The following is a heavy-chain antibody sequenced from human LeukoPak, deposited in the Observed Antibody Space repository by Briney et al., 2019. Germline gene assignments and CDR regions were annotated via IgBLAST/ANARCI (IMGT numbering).Heavy chain of an antibody. Sequence: PGGSLRLSCAASGFTFSTYGMHWVSQAPGKGLERVAFIPYDGSNEYYADSVKGRFTISRDSSKNTLYLEMNSLRAEDTAMYYCAKDRGIAAAYYFMDVWGKGTTVTVSS. CDR1: GFTFSTYG. D-gene: IGHD6-13*01. CDR2: IPYDGSNE. V-gene: IGHV3-30*02. J-gene: IGHJ6*03. CDR3: AKDRGIAAAYYFMDV.